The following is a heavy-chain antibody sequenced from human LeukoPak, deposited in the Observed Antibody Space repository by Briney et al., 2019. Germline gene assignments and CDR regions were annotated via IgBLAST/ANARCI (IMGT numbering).Heavy chain of an antibody. Sequence: SETLSLTCSVSGGSIYTSSYYWVWIRQPPGKGLEWIGSIYYSGSTYYNPSLKSRVTISVDTSKNQFSLKLSSVTAADTAVYYCARDAWPFLGWPAETKFDPWGQGTLVTVSS. CDR2: IYYSGST. CDR3: ARDAWPFLGWPAETKFDP. CDR1: GGSIYTSSYY. D-gene: IGHD2/OR15-2a*01. V-gene: IGHV4-39*07. J-gene: IGHJ5*02.